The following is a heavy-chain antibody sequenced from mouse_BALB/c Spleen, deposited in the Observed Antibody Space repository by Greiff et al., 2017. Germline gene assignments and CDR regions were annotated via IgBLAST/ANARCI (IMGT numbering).Heavy chain of an antibody. CDR3: ARELGLRRGFDY. CDR2: IYPGSGST. V-gene: IGHV1S22*01. J-gene: IGHJ2*01. CDR1: GYTFTSYW. D-gene: IGHD3-1*01. Sequence: LQQPGSELVRPGASVKLSCKASGYTFTSYWMHWVKQRPGQGLEWIGNIYPGSGSTNYNEKFKGKATLTADKSSSTAYMQLSSLTSDDSAVYFCARELGLRRGFDYWGQGTTLTVSS.